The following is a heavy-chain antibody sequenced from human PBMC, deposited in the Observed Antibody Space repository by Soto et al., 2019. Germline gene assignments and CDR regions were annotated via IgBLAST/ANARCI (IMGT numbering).Heavy chain of an antibody. CDR2: LYTSGNT. CDR1: GGSVTSYY. CDR3: ARDGVGPHGMDV. V-gene: IGHV4-4*07. Sequence: PSETLSLTCSVSGGSVTSYYWSWIRQLAGKGLDWIGRLYTSGNTDYNPSLKGRVTMSLDTSKNQFSLKVNSVTAADTAVYYCARDGVGPHGMDVWGQGTTVTVSS. D-gene: IGHD2-8*01. J-gene: IGHJ6*02.